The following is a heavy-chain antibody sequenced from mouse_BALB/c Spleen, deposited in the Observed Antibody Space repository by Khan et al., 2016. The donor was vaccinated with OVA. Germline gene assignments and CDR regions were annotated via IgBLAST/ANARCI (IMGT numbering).Heavy chain of an antibody. CDR2: ISSGSSTI. V-gene: IGHV5-17*02. J-gene: IGHJ2*01. CDR3: ARDSNFDY. Sequence: EVELVESGGGLVQPGGSRKLSCVASGFTFSRFGMHWVRQAPEKGLEWVAYISSGSSTIYYADTVKGRFTISRDNPKNTLFLQMTSLRSEDTAMYYCARDSNFDYGGQGTTLTVSS. CDR1: GFTFSRFG.